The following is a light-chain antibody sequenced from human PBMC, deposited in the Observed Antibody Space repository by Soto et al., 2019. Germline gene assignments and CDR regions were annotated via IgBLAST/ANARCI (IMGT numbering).Light chain of an antibody. CDR1: SSDVGGYNS. V-gene: IGLV2-14*01. Sequence: QSALTQPASVSGSPGQSITISCTGTSSDVGGYNSVSWYQQHPGKAPKLMIYEVSNRPSGVSNRFSGSKSGNTASLTISGLQAEDEADYYCSSYTSSSPRVFGTGTKLTVL. J-gene: IGLJ1*01. CDR3: SSYTSSSPRV. CDR2: EVS.